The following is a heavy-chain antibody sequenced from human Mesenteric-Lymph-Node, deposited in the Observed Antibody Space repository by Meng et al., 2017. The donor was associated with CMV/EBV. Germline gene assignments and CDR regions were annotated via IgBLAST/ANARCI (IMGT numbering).Heavy chain of an antibody. V-gene: IGHV3-30*04. CDR1: GFNFSSYA. J-gene: IGHJ4*02. CDR2: ISYDGSNK. D-gene: IGHD6-19*01. Sequence: CAASGFNFSSYAMHWVRQAPGKGLEWVAVISYDGSNKYYADSVKGRFTISRDNSKNTLYLQMNSLRAEDTAVYYCAILAVAGSTLDYWGQGTLVTVSS. CDR3: AILAVAGSTLDY.